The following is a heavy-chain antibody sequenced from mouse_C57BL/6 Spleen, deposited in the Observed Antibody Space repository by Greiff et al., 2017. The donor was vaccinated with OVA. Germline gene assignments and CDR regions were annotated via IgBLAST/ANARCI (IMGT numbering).Heavy chain of an antibody. D-gene: IGHD1-1*01. CDR2: ISPGDGAT. CDR1: GYAFSSYW. CDR3: ARGDYYGSSLNFDY. Sequence: QVQLQQSGAELVKPGASVKISCKASGYAFSSYWMNWVKQRPGKGLEWIGQISPGDGATNYTGKFKGKATLTADKSSSTAYMQRSSLTSEDSAVYFCARGDYYGSSLNFDYWGQGTTLTGSA. V-gene: IGHV1-80*01. J-gene: IGHJ2*01.